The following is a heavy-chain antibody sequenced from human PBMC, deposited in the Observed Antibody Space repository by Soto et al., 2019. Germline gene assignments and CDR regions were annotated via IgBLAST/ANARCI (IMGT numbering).Heavy chain of an antibody. CDR2: ISGSGGSS. Sequence: EVQLLESGGGLIQPGGSLRLSCSASGFSFNSYAMMWVRQAPGKGLEWVSVISGSGGSSYFADSAKGRFTISRDNSKNMLYLEMNSLGAEDTARYFCAKGSIEYSASVDYWGQGTLVIVSS. CDR3: AKGSIEYSASVDY. CDR1: GFSFNSYA. D-gene: IGHD5-12*01. V-gene: IGHV3-23*01. J-gene: IGHJ4*02.